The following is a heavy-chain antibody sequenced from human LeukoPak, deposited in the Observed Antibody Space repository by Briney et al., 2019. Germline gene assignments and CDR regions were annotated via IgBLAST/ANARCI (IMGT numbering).Heavy chain of an antibody. V-gene: IGHV1-24*01. CDR3: HAIVVVPAAIPPY. CDR2: FDPEDGET. CDR1: GYTLTELS. Sequence: ASVKVSCKVSGYTLTELSMHWVRQAPGKGLEWMGGFDPEDGETIYAQKFQGRVTMTEDTSTDTAYMELGSLRSEDTAVYYCHAIVVVPAAIPPYWGQGTLVTVSS. J-gene: IGHJ4*02. D-gene: IGHD2-2*01.